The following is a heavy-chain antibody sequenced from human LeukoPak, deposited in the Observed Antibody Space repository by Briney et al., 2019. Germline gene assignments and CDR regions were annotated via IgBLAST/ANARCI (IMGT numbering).Heavy chain of an antibody. J-gene: IGHJ4*02. V-gene: IGHV3-9*01. Sequence: GGSLRLSCAASGFTFSSYSMNWVRQAPGKGLEWVSGISWNSGSIGYADSVKGRFTISRDNAKNSLYLQMNSLRAEDTALYYCAKDVEGIAAAGLDYWGQGTLVTVSS. CDR2: ISWNSGSI. CDR1: GFTFSSYS. D-gene: IGHD6-13*01. CDR3: AKDVEGIAAAGLDY.